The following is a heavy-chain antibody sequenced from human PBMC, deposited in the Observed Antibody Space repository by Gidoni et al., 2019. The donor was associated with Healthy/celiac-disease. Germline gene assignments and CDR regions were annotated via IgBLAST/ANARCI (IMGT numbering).Heavy chain of an antibody. Sequence: QVQLQESGPGLVKPSQTLSLTCTVSDGSISSGSYYCSWIRQPAGKGLEWIGRIYTSGSTNYNPSLKSRVTISVDTSKNQFSLKLSSVTAADTAVYYCARGVVRGEPIWGQGTMVTVSS. CDR2: IYTSGST. CDR1: DGSISSGSYY. D-gene: IGHD3-10*01. CDR3: ARGVVRGEPI. J-gene: IGHJ3*02. V-gene: IGHV4-61*02.